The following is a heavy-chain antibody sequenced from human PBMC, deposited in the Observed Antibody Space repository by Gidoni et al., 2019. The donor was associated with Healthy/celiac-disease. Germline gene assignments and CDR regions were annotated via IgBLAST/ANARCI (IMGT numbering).Heavy chain of an antibody. CDR2: INHSGST. CDR1: GGSFSGYY. Sequence: QVQLQQWGAGLLRPSETLSLTCSVYGGSFSGYYWSWIRQPPGKGLEWFGEINHSGSTNYNPSLKSRVTISVDTTKNQFSLKLSSVTAADTAVYYCARLLTGWYYFDFWGQGTLVTVSS. D-gene: IGHD6-19*01. CDR3: ARLLTGWYYFDF. V-gene: IGHV4-34*01. J-gene: IGHJ4*02.